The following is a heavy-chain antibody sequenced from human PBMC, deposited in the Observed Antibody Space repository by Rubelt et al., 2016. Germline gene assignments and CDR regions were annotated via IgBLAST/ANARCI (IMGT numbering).Heavy chain of an antibody. CDR1: GGSISSSSYY. CDR3: ARPMHDYGGKTDWGY. J-gene: IGHJ4*02. V-gene: IGHV4-39*07. CDR2: IYYSGST. Sequence: QLQLQESGPGLVKPSETLSLTCTVSGGSISSSSYYWGWIRQPPGKGLEWIGSIYYSGSTNYNPSLKSRVTISVDTSKNPFPLKLSSVTAADTAVYYCARPMHDYGGKTDWGYWGQGTLVTVSS. D-gene: IGHD4-23*01.